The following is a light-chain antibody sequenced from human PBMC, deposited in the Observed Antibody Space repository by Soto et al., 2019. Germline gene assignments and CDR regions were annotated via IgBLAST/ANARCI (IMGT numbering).Light chain of an antibody. CDR2: AAS. V-gene: IGKV1-9*01. CDR1: QGISSY. Sequence: IQLTQSPSSLSASVVDRVTITCRASQGISSYLAWYQQKPGKAPKLLIYAASTLQSGVPSRFSGSGSGTDFTLTISSLQPEDFATYYCQKLNSYPISCGQGTRLEIK. CDR3: QKLNSYPIS. J-gene: IGKJ5*01.